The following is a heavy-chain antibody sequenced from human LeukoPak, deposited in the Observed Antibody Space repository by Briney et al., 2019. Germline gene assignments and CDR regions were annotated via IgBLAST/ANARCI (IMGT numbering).Heavy chain of an antibody. V-gene: IGHV4-39*01. CDR3: ASLGTLRS. D-gene: IGHD7-27*01. CDR1: GGSVSSSSYY. J-gene: IGHJ5*02. Sequence: SETLSLTCTVSGGSVSSSSYYWGWIRQPPGKGLEWIGSISYSGTNYNNPSLKSRVSISIDTSKNQLSVKLTSVNAPTPAMYYCASLGTLRSWGQGTLVTVSS. CDR2: ISYSGTN.